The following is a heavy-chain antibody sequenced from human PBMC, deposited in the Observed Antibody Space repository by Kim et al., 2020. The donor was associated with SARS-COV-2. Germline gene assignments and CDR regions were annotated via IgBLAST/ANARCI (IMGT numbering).Heavy chain of an antibody. Sequence: SVKVSCKASGGTFSSYAISWVRQAPGQGLEWMGGIIPIFGTANYAQKFQGRVTITADESTSTAYMELSSLRSEDTAVYYCARDEDIVVVPAAMGNYYYYGMDVWGQGTTVTVSS. V-gene: IGHV1-69*13. CDR2: IIPIFGTA. CDR1: GGTFSSYA. D-gene: IGHD2-2*01. CDR3: ARDEDIVVVPAAMGNYYYYGMDV. J-gene: IGHJ6*02.